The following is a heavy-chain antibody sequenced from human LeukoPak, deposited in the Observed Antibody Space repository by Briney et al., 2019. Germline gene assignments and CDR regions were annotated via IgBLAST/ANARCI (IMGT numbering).Heavy chain of an antibody. Sequence: GGSLRLSCAASGFTFSSYSMNWVRQAPGKGLEWVSYISTSSSTIYYADSVKGRFTISRDNAKNSLYLQMNSLRHEDTAVYYCARDLVVYCSSTSCYGGYYGMDVWGQGTTVTVSS. V-gene: IGHV3-48*02. CDR2: ISTSSSTI. CDR3: ARDLVVYCSSTSCYGGYYGMDV. CDR1: GFTFSSYS. D-gene: IGHD2-2*01. J-gene: IGHJ6*02.